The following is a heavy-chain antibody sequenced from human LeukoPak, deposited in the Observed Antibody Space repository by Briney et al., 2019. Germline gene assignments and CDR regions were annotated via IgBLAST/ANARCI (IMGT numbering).Heavy chain of an antibody. CDR3: ARGHPYYYDSSGYYYFDY. J-gene: IGHJ4*02. V-gene: IGHV1-69*13. D-gene: IGHD3-22*01. Sequence: ASVKVSCKASGGTFSSYAISWVRQTPGQGLEWMGGIIPIFGTANYAQKFQGRVTITADESTSTAYLELSSLRSEDTAVYYCARGHPYYYDSSGYYYFDYWGQGTLVTVSS. CDR1: GGTFSSYA. CDR2: IIPIFGTA.